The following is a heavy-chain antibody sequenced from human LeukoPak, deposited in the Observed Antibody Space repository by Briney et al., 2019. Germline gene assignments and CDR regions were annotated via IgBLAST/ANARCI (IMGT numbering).Heavy chain of an antibody. CDR1: GFSLSASGVG. Sequence: SGPTLVKPTQTLTLTCTFSGFSLSASGVGVGWIRQPPGKALEWLALIHWDDDKRYSPSLKSRLTITKDTSKKQLFLTMTHIDPVDTATYYRAHKAGSYWYFDLWGRGALVTVSS. CDR3: AHKAGSYWYFDL. CDR2: IHWDDDK. V-gene: IGHV2-5*02. D-gene: IGHD3-10*01. J-gene: IGHJ2*01.